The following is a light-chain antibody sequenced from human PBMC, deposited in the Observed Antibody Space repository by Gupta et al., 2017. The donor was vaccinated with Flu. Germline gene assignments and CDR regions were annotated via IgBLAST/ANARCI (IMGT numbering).Light chain of an antibody. CDR1: SSDVGGYNY. Sequence: QSALTQPASVSGSPGQSITISCTGTSSDVGGYNYVSWYQLHPGKAPKLMIYEVSNRPSGVSNRFSGSKSGNTASLTISGLQAEDEADYYGSSYTSSSSVVFGGGTKLTVL. CDR2: EVS. CDR3: SSYTSSSSVV. J-gene: IGLJ2*01. V-gene: IGLV2-14*01.